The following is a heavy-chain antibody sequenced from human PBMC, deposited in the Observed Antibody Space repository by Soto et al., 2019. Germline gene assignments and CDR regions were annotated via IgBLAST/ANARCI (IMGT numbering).Heavy chain of an antibody. CDR2: IYYSGST. CDR3: ARSTSGIAETNWFDP. CDR1: GGSISSGGYY. J-gene: IGHJ5*02. Sequence: SETLSLTCTFSGGSISSGGYYWSWIRQHPGKGLEWIGYIYYSGSTYYNPSLKSRVTISVDTSKNQFSLKLSSVTAADTAVYYCARSTSGIAETNWFDPWGQGTLVTVSS. V-gene: IGHV4-31*03. D-gene: IGHD6-13*01.